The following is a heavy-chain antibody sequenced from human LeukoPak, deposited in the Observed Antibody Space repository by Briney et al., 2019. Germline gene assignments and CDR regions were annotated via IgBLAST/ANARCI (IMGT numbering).Heavy chain of an antibody. CDR1: GYTFTSYG. Sequence: ASVKVSCKASGYTFTSYGISWVRQAPGQGLEWMGWINPNSGGTNYAQKFQGRVTMTRDTSISTAYMELSRLRSDDTAVYYCARADSSGLFWFDPWGQGTLVTVSS. CDR3: ARADSSGLFWFDP. D-gene: IGHD6-19*01. V-gene: IGHV1-2*02. J-gene: IGHJ5*02. CDR2: INPNSGGT.